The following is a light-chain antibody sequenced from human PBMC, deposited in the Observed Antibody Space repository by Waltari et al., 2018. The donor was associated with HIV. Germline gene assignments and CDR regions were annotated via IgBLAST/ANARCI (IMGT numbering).Light chain of an antibody. CDR1: TSDIGNNY. J-gene: IGLJ2*01. V-gene: IGLV1-47*01. CDR3: AAWDDIRSGWI. CDR2: KND. Sequence: QSVLTQTPSASGTPGQRVTISCSGSTSDIGNNYVYWFQQFPGTPPKVLIYKNDQRPSWVSDRFSAAKSGTSASLAISGLRTEDESDFYCAAWDDIRSGWIFGGGTKLTVL.